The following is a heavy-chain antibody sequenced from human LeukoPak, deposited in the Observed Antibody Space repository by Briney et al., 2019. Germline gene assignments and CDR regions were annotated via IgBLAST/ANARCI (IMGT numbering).Heavy chain of an antibody. J-gene: IGHJ4*02. V-gene: IGHV3-21*01. CDR2: ISSSSSYI. CDR1: GFTFSSYA. Sequence: GGSLRLSCAASGFTFSSYAMHWVRQAPGKGLEWVSSISSSSSYIYYADSVKGRFTISRDNAKNSLYLQMNSLRAEDTAVYYCARADCSSTSCDFDYWGQGTLVTVSS. D-gene: IGHD2-2*01. CDR3: ARADCSSTSCDFDY.